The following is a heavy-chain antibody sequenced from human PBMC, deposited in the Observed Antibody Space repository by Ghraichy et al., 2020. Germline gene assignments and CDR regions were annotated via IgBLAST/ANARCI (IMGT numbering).Heavy chain of an antibody. D-gene: IGHD1-14*01. CDR2: SDPRSGRT. Sequence: KVSCKASGYTFTNLYIHWVRQAPGQGLEWMGWSDPRSGRTVYAQKFQERVAMTSDTSVNTAYLDLRRLNSDDTAVYYCARDDHGLLDYWGQGALVTVSS. CDR1: GYTFTNLY. CDR3: ARDDHGLLDY. V-gene: IGHV1-2*02. J-gene: IGHJ4*02.